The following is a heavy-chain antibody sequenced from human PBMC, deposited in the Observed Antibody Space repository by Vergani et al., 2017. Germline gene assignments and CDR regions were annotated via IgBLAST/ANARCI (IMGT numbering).Heavy chain of an antibody. D-gene: IGHD6-13*01. CDR1: GGTFSSYA. J-gene: IGHJ4*02. Sequence: QVQLVQSGAEVKKPGSSVKVSCKASGGTFSSYAISWVRQAPGQGLEWMGGIIPIFGTANSAQKFQGRVTITADESTRTAYMELSSLRSEDTAVYYCARDRNLAAAGSYYFDYWGQGTLVTVSS. CDR3: ARDRNLAAAGSYYFDY. V-gene: IGHV1-69*01. CDR2: IIPIFGTA.